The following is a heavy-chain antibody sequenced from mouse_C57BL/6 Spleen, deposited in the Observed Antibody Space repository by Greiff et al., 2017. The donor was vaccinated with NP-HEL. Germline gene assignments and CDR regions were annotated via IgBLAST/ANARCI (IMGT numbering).Heavy chain of an antibody. CDR3: AKGYGSSYGWYFDV. D-gene: IGHD1-1*01. Sequence: QVQLQQSGAELARPGASVKMSCKASGYTFTSYTMHWVKQRPGQGLEWIGYINPSSGYTKYNQKFKDKATSTADKSSSTAYMQLSSLTSEDSAVYYCAKGYGSSYGWYFDVWGTGTTVTVSS. CDR1: GYTFTSYT. CDR2: INPSSGYT. J-gene: IGHJ1*03. V-gene: IGHV1-4*01.